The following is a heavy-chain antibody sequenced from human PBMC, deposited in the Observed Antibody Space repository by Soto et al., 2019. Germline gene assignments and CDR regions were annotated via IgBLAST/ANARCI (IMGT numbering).Heavy chain of an antibody. D-gene: IGHD2-8*02. J-gene: IGHJ4*02. CDR2: IYYNGAT. Sequence: QMQLQESGPGLVRPSGTLSLTCGVSGASITSGHYYWAWIRQPPGKGLEWIGSIYYNGATNYNPSLAGRVAISMYTSKKHFSLSLRSTTASDTAFYYCSTTLVGASRPSDLDHWGPGTLVTFSS. CDR3: STTLVGASRPSDLDH. V-gene: IGHV4-39*02. CDR1: GASITSGHYY.